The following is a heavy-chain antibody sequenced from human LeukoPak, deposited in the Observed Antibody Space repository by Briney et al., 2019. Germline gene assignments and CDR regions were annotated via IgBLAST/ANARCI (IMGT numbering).Heavy chain of an antibody. CDR3: ARDTAMAFDY. CDR2: IYYSGST. J-gene: IGHJ4*02. V-gene: IGHV4-31*03. CDR1: GGSISSGGYY. Sequence: SETLSLTCTVSGGSISSGGYYWSWIRQHPGKGLEWIGYIYYSGSTYYNPSLKSRVTISVDTSKNQFSLKLSSVTAADPAVYYCARDTAMAFDYWGRGTPVTVSS. D-gene: IGHD5-18*01.